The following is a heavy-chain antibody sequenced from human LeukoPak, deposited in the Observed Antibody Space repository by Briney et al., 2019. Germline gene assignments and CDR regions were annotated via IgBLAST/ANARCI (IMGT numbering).Heavy chain of an antibody. V-gene: IGHV3-30*18. Sequence: GGSLRLSCAASGFTFSSYGMHWVRQAPGKGLEWVAVISYDGSNKYYADSVKGRFTISRDNSKNTLYLQMNSLRAEDTAVYYCAKDNFDYWGQGTLVTVSS. J-gene: IGHJ4*02. CDR2: ISYDGSNK. CDR3: AKDNFDY. CDR1: GFTFSSYG.